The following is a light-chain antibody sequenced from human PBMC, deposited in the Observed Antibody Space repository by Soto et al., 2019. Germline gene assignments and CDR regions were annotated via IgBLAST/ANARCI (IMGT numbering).Light chain of an antibody. CDR1: QAVNTR. CDR3: HQRQSWPRT. J-gene: IGKJ1*01. Sequence: EIVLTQSPATLSSFPGDRVTLSCRASQAVNTRLAWYQHKPGPAPRLLIYLTSSRAAGIPAMFSGSGSETDFPLTISDVEPEDFAVYYCHQRQSWPRTFGQGTKVDIK. CDR2: LTS. V-gene: IGKV3-11*01.